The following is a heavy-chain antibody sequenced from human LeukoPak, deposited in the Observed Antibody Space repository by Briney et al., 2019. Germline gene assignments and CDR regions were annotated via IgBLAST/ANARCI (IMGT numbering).Heavy chain of an antibody. V-gene: IGHV3-23*01. CDR2: ISGSGGST. CDR3: AKDHVPVAYCGGDCYSDYIDY. Sequence: GGSLRLSCAASGFTFSSYAMSWVRQAPGKGLEWVSAISGSGGSTYYADSVKGRFTISRDNSKNTLYLQMNSLRAEDTAVYYCAKDHVPVAYCGGDCYSDYIDYWSQGTLVTVSS. CDR1: GFTFSSYA. D-gene: IGHD2-21*02. J-gene: IGHJ4*02.